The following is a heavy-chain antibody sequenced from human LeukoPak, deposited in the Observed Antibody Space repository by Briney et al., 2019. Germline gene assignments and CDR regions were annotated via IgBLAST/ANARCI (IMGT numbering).Heavy chain of an antibody. CDR3: ARHGGRGYFDWLFDY. V-gene: IGHV4-34*01. D-gene: IGHD3-9*01. CDR1: GGSFSGYY. CDR2: INHSGST. Sequence: KPSETLSLTCAVYGGSFSGYYWSWIRQPPGKGLEWIGEINHSGSTNYNPSLKSRVTISVDTSKNQFSLKLSSVTAADTAVYYCARHGGRGYFDWLFDYWGQGTLVTVSS. J-gene: IGHJ4*02.